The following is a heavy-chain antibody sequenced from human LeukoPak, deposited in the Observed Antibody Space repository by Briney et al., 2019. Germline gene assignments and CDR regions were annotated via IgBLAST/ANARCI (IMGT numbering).Heavy chain of an antibody. Sequence: SETLSLTCTVSGGSINSYYWSWIRQPPGKGLEWIGYIYYSGSTNYNPSLKSRVTISVDTSKNQFSLKLSSVTAADTAVYYCARMWADLYYFDYWGQGTLVTVSS. D-gene: IGHD3/OR15-3a*01. CDR2: IYYSGST. V-gene: IGHV4-59*01. CDR1: GGSINSYY. CDR3: ARMWADLYYFDY. J-gene: IGHJ4*02.